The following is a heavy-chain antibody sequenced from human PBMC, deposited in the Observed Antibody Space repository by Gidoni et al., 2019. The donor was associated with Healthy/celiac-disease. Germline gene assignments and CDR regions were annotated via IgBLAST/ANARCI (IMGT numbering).Heavy chain of an antibody. Sequence: EVQLVESGGGLVQPGGSLRLSCAASGFTVSSNYMSWVRQAPGKGLEWVSVIYSGGSTYYADSVKGRFTISRDNSKNTLYLQMNSLRAEDTAVYYCARTRIGTNEDTAMETGYDYWGQGTLVTVSS. CDR3: ARTRIGTNEDTAMETGYDY. V-gene: IGHV3-66*01. J-gene: IGHJ4*02. CDR1: GFTVSSNY. D-gene: IGHD5-18*01. CDR2: IYSGGST.